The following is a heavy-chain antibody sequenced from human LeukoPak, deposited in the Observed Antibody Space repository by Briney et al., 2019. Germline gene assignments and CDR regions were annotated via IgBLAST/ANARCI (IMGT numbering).Heavy chain of an antibody. CDR3: AKWNRMANREFFD. V-gene: IGHV3-33*06. CDR1: GVTLSSYA. Sequence: PGRSLRLSCAVSGVTLSSYAMHWVRQAPGKGLEWVATIWFDASKQYYADSVRGRFTVSRDISKSTLYLDMNSLRAEDTAVYYCAKWNRMANREFFDWGQGTLVVVAS. D-gene: IGHD5-24*01. J-gene: IGHJ4*02. CDR2: IWFDASKQ.